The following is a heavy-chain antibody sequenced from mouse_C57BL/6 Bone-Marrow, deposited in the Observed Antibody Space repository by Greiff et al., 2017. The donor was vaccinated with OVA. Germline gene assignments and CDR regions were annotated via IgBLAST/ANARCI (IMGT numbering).Heavy chain of an antibody. Sequence: EVQLQESGPGLVKPSQSLSLTCSVTGYSITSGYYWNWIRQFPGNKLEWMGYISYDGSNNYNPSLKNRISITRDTSKNQFFLKLNSVTTEDTATYYCAREGPSGTAYWGQGTLVTVSA. J-gene: IGHJ3*01. CDR3: AREGPSGTAY. CDR2: ISYDGSN. V-gene: IGHV3-6*01. CDR1: GYSITSGYY. D-gene: IGHD4-1*01.